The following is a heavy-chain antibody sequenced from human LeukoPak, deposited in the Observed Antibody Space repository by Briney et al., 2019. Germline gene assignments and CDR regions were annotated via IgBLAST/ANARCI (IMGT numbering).Heavy chain of an antibody. CDR2: ITSSSNTI. Sequence: GGSLRLSCAASGFTFSSYSMNWVRQAPGKGLEWVSYITSSSNTIYQADSVKGRFTISRDNAKNSLYLQMNSLSAEDTAVYYCARAAAGTAPTRFDYWGQGTLVTVSS. J-gene: IGHJ4*02. CDR1: GFTFSSYS. V-gene: IGHV3-48*01. D-gene: IGHD6-13*01. CDR3: ARAAAGTAPTRFDY.